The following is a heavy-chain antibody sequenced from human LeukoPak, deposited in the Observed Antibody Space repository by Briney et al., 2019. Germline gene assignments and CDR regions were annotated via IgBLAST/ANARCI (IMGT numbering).Heavy chain of an antibody. CDR3: ARDLVRYRSGEAFAY. CDR2: IKQDGSEK. CDR1: GFTFSSYW. J-gene: IGHJ4*02. Sequence: PGGSLRLSCAASGFTFSSYWMSWVGHAPGKGLEWVANIKQDGSEKYYVDSVKGRFTISRDNAKNSLYLQMNSLRAEDTAVYYCARDLVRYRSGEAFAYWGQGTLVTVSS. D-gene: IGHD3-10*01. V-gene: IGHV3-7*01.